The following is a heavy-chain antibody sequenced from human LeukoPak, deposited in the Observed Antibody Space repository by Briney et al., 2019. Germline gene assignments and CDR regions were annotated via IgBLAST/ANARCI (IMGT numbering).Heavy chain of an antibody. D-gene: IGHD4-17*01. J-gene: IGHJ4*02. Sequence: GGSLRLSCAASGFTFNTYAMSWVRQAPGKGLEWVSHIRGSDYTTYYADSVKGRFTISRDNSKNTLYLQVNSLRAEDTAVYYCAKEKHYGDPATFDYWGQGTLVTVSS. CDR2: IRGSDYTT. V-gene: IGHV3-23*01. CDR1: GFTFNTYA. CDR3: AKEKHYGDPATFDY.